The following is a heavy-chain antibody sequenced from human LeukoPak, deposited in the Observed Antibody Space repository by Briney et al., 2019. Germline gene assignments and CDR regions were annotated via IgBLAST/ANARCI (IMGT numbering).Heavy chain of an antibody. J-gene: IGHJ4*02. Sequence: GGSLRLSCAASGFTFSSYAMSWVRQAPGKGLEWVSGVSDSGGSRYYADSVKGRFTTSRDNSKNTLYLQMNSLTAEDTAVYYCAKEPYSGSQLLDYWGQGTLVTVSS. D-gene: IGHD1-26*01. CDR2: VSDSGGSR. V-gene: IGHV3-23*01. CDR1: GFTFSSYA. CDR3: AKEPYSGSQLLDY.